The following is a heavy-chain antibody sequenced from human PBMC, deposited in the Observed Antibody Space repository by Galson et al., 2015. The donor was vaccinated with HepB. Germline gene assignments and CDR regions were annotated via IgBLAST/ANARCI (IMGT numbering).Heavy chain of an antibody. CDR2: INTNTGNP. Sequence: SVKVSCKASGYTFTKYAMNWVRQAPGQGLEWMGWINTNTGNPTYAQGFTGRFVFSLDTSVSTAYLQISSLKADDTAVYYCAREGATWIFDYWGQGTLITLSS. CDR3: AREGATWIFDY. CDR1: GYTFTKYA. D-gene: IGHD5-12*01. J-gene: IGHJ4*02. V-gene: IGHV7-4-1*02.